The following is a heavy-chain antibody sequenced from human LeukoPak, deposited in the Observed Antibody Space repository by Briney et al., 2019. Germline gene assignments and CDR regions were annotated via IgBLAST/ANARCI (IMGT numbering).Heavy chain of an antibody. J-gene: IGHJ3*02. Sequence: ASVKVSCKTSGYTFDDSGIGWVRQAPGQGLDWMGWINTYSGDTNYAQNVQDRVTMTTDTSTNTVYMELRSLTSGDTAVYYCARDKKGASDAFDIWGQGTMVTVSS. V-gene: IGHV1-18*01. CDR2: INTYSGDT. CDR3: ARDKKGASDAFDI. CDR1: GYTFDDSG.